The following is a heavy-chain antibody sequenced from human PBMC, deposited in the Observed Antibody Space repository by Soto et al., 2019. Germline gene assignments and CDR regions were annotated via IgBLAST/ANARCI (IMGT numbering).Heavy chain of an antibody. V-gene: IGHV4-34*01. J-gene: IGHJ3*02. CDR1: GGSFSGYY. CDR3: ARDGARGGRDGYNYAFDI. Sequence: PSETLSLTCAVYGGSFSGYYWSWIRQPPGKGLEWIGEINHSGSTNYNPSLKSRVTISVDTSKNQFSLKLSSVTAADTAVYYCARDGARGGRDGYNYAFDIWGQGTMVTVSS. CDR2: INHSGST. D-gene: IGHD5-12*01.